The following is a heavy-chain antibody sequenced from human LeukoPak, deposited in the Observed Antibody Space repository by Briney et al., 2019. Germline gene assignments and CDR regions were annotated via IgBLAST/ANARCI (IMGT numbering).Heavy chain of an antibody. CDR1: GYRFSTYW. V-gene: IGHV5-51*01. CDR3: ARRKSSANYYVEAFDI. J-gene: IGHJ3*02. Sequence: GESLKISCEGSGYRFSTYWIGWVRQMPGKGLERMGIIHPDDSDIKYSPSFQGQVTISVDVSINTAYLHWSSLKASDTAMYYCARRKSSANYYVEAFDIWGQGTMVTVSS. D-gene: IGHD1-26*01. CDR2: IHPDDSDI.